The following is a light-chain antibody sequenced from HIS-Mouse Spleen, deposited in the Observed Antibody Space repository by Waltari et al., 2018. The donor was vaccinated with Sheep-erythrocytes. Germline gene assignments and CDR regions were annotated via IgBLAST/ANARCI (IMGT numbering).Light chain of an antibody. V-gene: IGLV3-10*01. Sequence: SYELTQPPSVSVSPGQTARITCSGDALPTKYAYWYQQKSGQAPVLVIYEDSKRPSGIPERFSGSSSGTMATLTIGGAQVEDEADYYCYSTDSSGNHWVFGGGTKLTVL. CDR2: EDS. CDR3: YSTDSSGNHWV. CDR1: ALPTKY. J-gene: IGLJ3*02.